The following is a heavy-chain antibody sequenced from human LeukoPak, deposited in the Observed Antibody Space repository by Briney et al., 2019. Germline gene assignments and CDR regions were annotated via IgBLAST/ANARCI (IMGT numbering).Heavy chain of an antibody. CDR2: ISWNSGSI. V-gene: IGHV3-9*01. Sequence: GGSLRLSCAASGFTFDDYAMHWVRQAPGKGLEWVSGISWNSGSIGYADSVKGRFTISRDNAKNSLYLQMNSLRAEDTALYYCAKQNSSGWYGYNYWGQGTLVTVSS. J-gene: IGHJ4*02. D-gene: IGHD6-19*01. CDR1: GFTFDDYA. CDR3: AKQNSSGWYGYNY.